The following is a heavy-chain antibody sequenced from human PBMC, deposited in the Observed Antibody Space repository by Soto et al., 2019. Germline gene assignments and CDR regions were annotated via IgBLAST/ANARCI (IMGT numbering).Heavy chain of an antibody. Sequence: SETLSLTCTVSGGSISSYYWGWIRQPPGKALEWIGYIYYSGSTTYNPSLKSRVTISIDTSKNQFSLDLTSVTAADTAVYYCARTSRWLEPYYFDYWGQGTLVTVSS. D-gene: IGHD2-15*01. CDR1: GGSISSYY. CDR3: ARTSRWLEPYYFDY. V-gene: IGHV4-59*01. CDR2: IYYSGST. J-gene: IGHJ4*02.